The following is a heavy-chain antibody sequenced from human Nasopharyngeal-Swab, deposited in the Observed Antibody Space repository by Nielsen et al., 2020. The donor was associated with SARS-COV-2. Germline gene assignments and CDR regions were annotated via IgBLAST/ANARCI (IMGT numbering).Heavy chain of an antibody. CDR3: AIGAAVGTLFHGMDV. CDR2: IFPGDSDT. V-gene: IGHV5-51*01. CDR1: GYRFTDYW. J-gene: IGHJ6*02. Sequence: GESLKISCATSGYRFTDYWIAWVRQAPGKGLECMGTIFPGDSDTRYSPSFEGRVTISVDQSIITAYLHWTSLKASDTAKYYCAIGAAVGTLFHGMDVWGQGTMVTVSS. D-gene: IGHD1-26*01.